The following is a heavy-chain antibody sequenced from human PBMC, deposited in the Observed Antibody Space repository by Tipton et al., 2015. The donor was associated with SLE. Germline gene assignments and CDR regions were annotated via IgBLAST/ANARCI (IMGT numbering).Heavy chain of an antibody. V-gene: IGHV4-4*08. CDR3: ARDLWGGSSLIV. CDR2: IYTSGST. D-gene: IGHD1-26*01. CDR1: GGSISSYY. J-gene: IGHJ6*04. Sequence: TLSLTCTVSGGSISSYYWSWIRQPPGKGLEWIGYIYTSGSTNYNPSLKSRVTIPVDTSKNQFSLKLSSVTAADTAVYYCARDLWGGSSLIVWGKGTTVTVSS.